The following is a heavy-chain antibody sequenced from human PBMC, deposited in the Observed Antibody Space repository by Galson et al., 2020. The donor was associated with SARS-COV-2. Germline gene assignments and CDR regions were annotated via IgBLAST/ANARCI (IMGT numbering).Heavy chain of an antibody. CDR1: GFTFSSYN. J-gene: IGHJ6*02. Sequence: GGSLRLSCAASGFTFSSYNMDWVRQAPGKGLEWVSYINIISSDIYYADSVKGRFTISRDNAENSLYLQMNSLRDEDTAVYYCARDFSRGMDVWGQGTTVTVSS. D-gene: IGHD3-3*01. V-gene: IGHV3-48*02. CDR2: INIISSDI. CDR3: ARDFSRGMDV.